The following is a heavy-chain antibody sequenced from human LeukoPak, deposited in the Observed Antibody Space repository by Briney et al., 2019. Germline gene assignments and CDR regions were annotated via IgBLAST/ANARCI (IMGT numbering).Heavy chain of an antibody. CDR2: ISGYNGNT. Sequence: ASVQVSCKASGYSVTSYGISWVLQAPGQGLEWIGWISGYNGNTNYAQKLQGIVTMTTDTSTSTAYMELRSLRSDDTAVYYCARDYGITMAGTGYWGQGTPVTVSS. CDR1: GYSVTSYG. D-gene: IGHD6-19*01. V-gene: IGHV1-18*04. CDR3: ARDYGITMAGTGY. J-gene: IGHJ4*02.